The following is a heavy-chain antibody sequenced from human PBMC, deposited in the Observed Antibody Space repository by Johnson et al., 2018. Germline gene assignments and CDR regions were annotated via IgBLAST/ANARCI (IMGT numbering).Heavy chain of an antibody. D-gene: IGHD5-12*01. CDR1: GASISSYY. Sequence: QVQLQESGPGLVKPSETLSLTCSVSGASISSYYWSWIRQPPGKGLEWIGYIYYTGTIKYNPSLRTRVSISVDTSKNQFPLKLTSVTAADTAVYYCARVTYSGYDSGVDPWGQGTLVTVSS. V-gene: IGHV4-59*01. CDR3: ARVTYSGYDSGVDP. CDR2: IYYTGTI. J-gene: IGHJ5*02.